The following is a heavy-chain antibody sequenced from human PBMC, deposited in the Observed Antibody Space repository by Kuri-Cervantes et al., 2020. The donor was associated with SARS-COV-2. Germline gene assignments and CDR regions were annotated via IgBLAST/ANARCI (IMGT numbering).Heavy chain of an antibody. CDR2: INHSGST. J-gene: IGHJ4*02. D-gene: IGHD4-11*01. V-gene: IGHV4-34*01. Sequence: SETLSLTCAVDGGSFSGYYRSWIRQPPGKGLEWIGSINHSGSTNYNPSLKSRVTISVDTSKNQFSLKLSSVTASDTAGYYWVSAGVRVLIDLYSNPGFDYWGQGTLVTVSS. CDR3: VSAGVRVLIDLYSNPGFDY. CDR1: GGSFSGYY.